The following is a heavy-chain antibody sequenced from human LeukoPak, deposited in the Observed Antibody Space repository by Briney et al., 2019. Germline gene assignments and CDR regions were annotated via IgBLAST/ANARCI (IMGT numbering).Heavy chain of an antibody. CDR3: ARDRGYSYGPNLRTYYFDY. V-gene: IGHV6-1*01. CDR1: GDSVSSNSAA. D-gene: IGHD5-18*01. Sequence: SQTLSLTCAISGDSVSSNSAAWNWIRQSPSRGLEWLGRTYYRSKWYNDYAVSVKSRITINPDTSKNQFSLQLNSVTPEDTAVYYCARDRGYSYGPNLRTYYFDYWGQGTLVTVSS. J-gene: IGHJ4*02. CDR2: TYYRSKWYN.